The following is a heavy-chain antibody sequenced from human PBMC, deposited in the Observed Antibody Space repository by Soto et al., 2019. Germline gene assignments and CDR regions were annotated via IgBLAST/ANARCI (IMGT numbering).Heavy chain of an antibody. CDR1: GFTFSSYA. D-gene: IGHD4-17*01. Sequence: GGSLRLSCAASGFTFSSYAMSWVRQAPGKGLEWVSVISGSGEITYYADSVKGRFTVSRDNAKNSLFLQMNSLRDEDTAVYYCARSSTVTTRTFDYWGQGTLVTVSS. CDR3: ARSSTVTTRTFDY. CDR2: ISGSGEIT. J-gene: IGHJ4*02. V-gene: IGHV3-23*01.